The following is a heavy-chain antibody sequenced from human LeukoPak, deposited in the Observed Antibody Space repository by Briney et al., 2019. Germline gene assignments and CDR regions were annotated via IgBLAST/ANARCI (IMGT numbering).Heavy chain of an antibody. CDR3: ARLHCSTISCLCFDY. CDR2: IKQDGSEK. J-gene: IGHJ4*02. D-gene: IGHD2-2*01. CDR1: GFTFSSYW. V-gene: IGHV3-7*01. Sequence: GGSLRLSCAASGFTFSSYWMSWVRQAPGKGLEWVANIKQDGSEKYSVDSVKGRFTISRDNAKNSLYLQMNSLRGEDTAVYYCARLHCSTISCLCFDYWGQGTLVTVSS.